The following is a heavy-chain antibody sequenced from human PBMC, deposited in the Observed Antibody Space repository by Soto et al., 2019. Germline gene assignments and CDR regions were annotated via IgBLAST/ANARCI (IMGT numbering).Heavy chain of an antibody. Sequence: PSETLSLTCAVYGGSFSGYYWSWIRQPPGKGLEWIGEINHSGSTNYNPSLKSRVTISVDTSKNQFSLKLSSVTAADTAVYYCARYQLLQLAAVRDYYYYGMDVWGQGTLVTVSS. CDR3: ARYQLLQLAAVRDYYYYGMDV. V-gene: IGHV4-34*01. D-gene: IGHD2-2*01. CDR2: INHSGST. J-gene: IGHJ6*02. CDR1: GGSFSGYY.